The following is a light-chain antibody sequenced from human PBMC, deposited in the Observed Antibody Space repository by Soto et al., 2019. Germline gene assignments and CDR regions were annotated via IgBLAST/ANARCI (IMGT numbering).Light chain of an antibody. CDR3: SSSTSSSTYV. CDR2: EVS. Sequence: QSVLTQPASVSGSPGQSITISCTGTNSDVSGYNYVSWYQQHPGKAPKLMLYEVSNRPSGVSNRFSGSKSGNTASLTISGLQAEDEADYYCSSSTSSSTYVFGTGTKVTVL. V-gene: IGLV2-14*01. CDR1: NSDVSGYNY. J-gene: IGLJ1*01.